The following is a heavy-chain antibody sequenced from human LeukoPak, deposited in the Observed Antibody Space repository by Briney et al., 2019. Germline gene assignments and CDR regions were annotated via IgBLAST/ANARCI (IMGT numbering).Heavy chain of an antibody. V-gene: IGHV3-33*06. CDR2: IWYDGSNK. CDR1: GFTFSSYG. J-gene: IGHJ4*02. Sequence: GRSLRLSCAASGFTFSSYGMHWVRQAPGKGLEWVAVIWYDGSNKYYADSVKGRFTISRDNSKNTLYLQMNSLRAEDTAVYYCAKDGYKLYYFDYWGQGTLVTVSS. CDR3: AKDGYKLYYFDY. D-gene: IGHD5-24*01.